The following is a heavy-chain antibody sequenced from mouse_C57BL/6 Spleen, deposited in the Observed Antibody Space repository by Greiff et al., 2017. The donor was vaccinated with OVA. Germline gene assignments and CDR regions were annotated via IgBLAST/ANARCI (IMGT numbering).Heavy chain of an antibody. Sequence: EVKVEESGEGLVKPGGSLKLSCAASGFTFSSYAMSWVRQTPEKRLEWVAYISSGGDYIYYADTVKGRFTISRDNARNTLYLQMSSLKSEDTAMYYCTREGVTTFFDYWGQGTTLTVSS. J-gene: IGHJ2*01. D-gene: IGHD2-2*01. CDR1: GFTFSSYA. CDR3: TREGVTTFFDY. CDR2: ISSGGDYI. V-gene: IGHV5-9-1*02.